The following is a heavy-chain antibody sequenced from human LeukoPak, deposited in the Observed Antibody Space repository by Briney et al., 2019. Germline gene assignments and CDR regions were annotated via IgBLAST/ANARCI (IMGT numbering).Heavy chain of an antibody. Sequence: PSETLSLTCTVSGGSISTSSYYWGWIRQPPGKGLECIGNIYYSGSTYYNPSLKSRVTISVDTSKNQFSLNLNSVTAADTAVYYCARYSGIYSYFDYWGQGALVTVSS. CDR3: ARYSGIYSYFDY. CDR2: IYYSGST. CDR1: GGSISTSSYY. J-gene: IGHJ4*02. V-gene: IGHV4-39*07. D-gene: IGHD1-26*01.